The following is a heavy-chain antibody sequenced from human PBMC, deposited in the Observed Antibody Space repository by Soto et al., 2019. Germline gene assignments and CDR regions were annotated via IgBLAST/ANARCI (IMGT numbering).Heavy chain of an antibody. J-gene: IGHJ3*02. D-gene: IGHD3-10*01. Sequence: QVQLQESGPGLVKPSGTLSLTCVVSGDSISSHNWWSWVRQPPGKGLEWIGEIYHSGSTNYNPSLKTRVTISVDKSKNQSSLNLTSVTAADTAVYYCARVTMPWLVRGFDIWGLGTMVSVSS. V-gene: IGHV4-4*02. CDR1: GDSISSHNW. CDR2: IYHSGST. CDR3: ARVTMPWLVRGFDI.